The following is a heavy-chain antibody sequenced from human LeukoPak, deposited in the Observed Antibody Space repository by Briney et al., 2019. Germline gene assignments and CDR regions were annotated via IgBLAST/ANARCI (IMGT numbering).Heavy chain of an antibody. Sequence: GGSLRLSCAASGFTFSSYSMNWVRQAPGKGLEWVSSISSGGAYKYYADSVKGRFTISRDNAQNSLYLQMNSLRAEDSSVYYCARPTTVTTISADAFDIWGQGTMVTVSS. CDR2: ISSGGAYK. J-gene: IGHJ3*02. CDR3: ARPTTVTTISADAFDI. CDR1: GFTFSSYS. D-gene: IGHD4-17*01. V-gene: IGHV3-21*01.